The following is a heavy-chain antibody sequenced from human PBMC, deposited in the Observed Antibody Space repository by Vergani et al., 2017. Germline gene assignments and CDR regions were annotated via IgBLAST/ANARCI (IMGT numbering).Heavy chain of an antibody. D-gene: IGHD2-2*03. CDR2: IYTSGRT. V-gene: IGHV4-61*02. CDR1: GGSISSGSYY. J-gene: IGHJ5*02. Sequence: QVQLQESGPGLVKPSQTLSLTCTVSGGSISSGSYYWSWIRQPAGKGLEWIGRIYTSGRTNYNPSIKSRVTISVDTSKNQFSLKLSSVTAADTAGYYCAXLSGYCSSTSCYGWFDPWGQGTLVTVSS. CDR3: AXLSGYCSSTSCYGWFDP.